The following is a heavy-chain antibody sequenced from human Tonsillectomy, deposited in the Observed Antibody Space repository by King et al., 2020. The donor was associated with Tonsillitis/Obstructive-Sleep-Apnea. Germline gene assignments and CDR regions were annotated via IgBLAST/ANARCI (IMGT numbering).Heavy chain of an antibody. CDR1: GYTFTSYD. Sequence: QLVQSGAEVKKPGASVKVSCKASGYTFTSYDINWVRQATGQGLEWMGWMNPNSGNKGYAQKFQGRVTMTRNTSISTAYMELSSLRSEDTAVYYCARGGYCSSTSCYKGNWFDPWGQGTLVTVSS. CDR2: MNPNSGNK. V-gene: IGHV1-8*01. D-gene: IGHD2-2*02. CDR3: ARGGYCSSTSCYKGNWFDP. J-gene: IGHJ5*02.